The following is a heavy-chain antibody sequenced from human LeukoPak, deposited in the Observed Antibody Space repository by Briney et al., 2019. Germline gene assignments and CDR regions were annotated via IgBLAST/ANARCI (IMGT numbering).Heavy chain of an antibody. CDR2: MNPNSGNT. D-gene: IGHD3-22*01. V-gene: IGHV1-8*01. J-gene: IGHJ4*02. CDR3: ARSRITMIVDDFDY. Sequence: GASVKVSCKASGYTFTSYDINWVRQATGQGLEWMGWMNPNSGNTGYAQKFQGRVTMTRNTSISTAYMELSSLRSEDTAVYYCARSRITMIVDDFDYWGQGTLVTVSS. CDR1: GYTFTSYD.